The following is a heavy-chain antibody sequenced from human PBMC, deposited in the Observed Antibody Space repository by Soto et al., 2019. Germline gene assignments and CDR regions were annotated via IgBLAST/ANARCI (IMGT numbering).Heavy chain of an antibody. CDR1: GFTFSDYY. Sequence: QVQLVESGGGLVKPGGSLRLSCAASGFTFSDYYMSWIRQAPGKGLEWVSYISSSSSYTNYADTVKGRFSISSDNSKIFLYLQMGRLRADETAVYYCARGTVDTDYGMDVWGQGATVTVSS. J-gene: IGHJ6*02. CDR2: ISSSSSYT. CDR3: ARGTVDTDYGMDV. D-gene: IGHD5-18*01. V-gene: IGHV3-11*05.